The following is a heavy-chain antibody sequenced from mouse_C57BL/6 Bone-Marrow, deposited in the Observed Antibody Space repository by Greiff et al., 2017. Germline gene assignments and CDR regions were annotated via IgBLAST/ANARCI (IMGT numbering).Heavy chain of an antibody. CDR2: IYPGGGYT. CDR1: GYTFTNYW. CDR3: ARFGWYAMDY. V-gene: IGHV1-63*01. D-gene: IGHD2-2*01. Sequence: QVQLQQSGAELVRPGTSVKMSCKASGYTFTNYWIGWAKQRPGHGLEWIGDIYPGGGYTNYNEKFKGKATLTADKSSSTAYMQLSSLTSEDSAVYYCARFGWYAMDYWGEGTSVTVAS. J-gene: IGHJ4*01.